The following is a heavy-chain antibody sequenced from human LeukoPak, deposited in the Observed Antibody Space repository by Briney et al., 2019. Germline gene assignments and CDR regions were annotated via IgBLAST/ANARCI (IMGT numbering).Heavy chain of an antibody. V-gene: IGHV4-39*01. D-gene: IGHD3-10*01. J-gene: IGHJ4*02. Sequence: SETLSLTCSVSGGSLSSSSYYWGWIRQPPGKGLEWIGSIYYSGSTYYNPSLKSRVTISVDTSKNQFSLKLSSVTAADTAVYYCARYPDYYGSAYFDYWGQGTLVTVSS. CDR2: IYYSGST. CDR3: ARYPDYYGSAYFDY. CDR1: GGSLSSSSYY.